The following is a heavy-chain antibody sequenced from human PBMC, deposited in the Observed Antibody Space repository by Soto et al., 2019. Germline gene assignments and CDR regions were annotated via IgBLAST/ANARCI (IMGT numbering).Heavy chain of an antibody. D-gene: IGHD2-2*01. CDR3: ASSTTSCHGGVCSLDY. V-gene: IGHV3-72*01. CDR2: IRTKLNRYSS. Sequence: EVQLVESGGDLVQPGGSLRLSCAASGFSFSDRYMDWVRQAPGKGLEWVGRIRTKLNRYSSDYAASVAGRFTISRDESRNSLYLQMNSLRSEDTAVYYCASSTTSCHGGVCSLDYWGQGTMVTVSS. CDR1: GFSFSDRY. J-gene: IGHJ4*02.